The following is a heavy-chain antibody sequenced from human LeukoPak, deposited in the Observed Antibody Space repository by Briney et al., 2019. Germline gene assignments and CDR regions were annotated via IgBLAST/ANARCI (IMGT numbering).Heavy chain of an antibody. D-gene: IGHD2-2*01. Sequence: SETLSLTCTVSGGSISSYYWSWIRQPPGKGQEWVGYIYYSGSTNYNPSLKSRVTISVDTSKNQFSLKLSPVTAADTAVYYCARAHCSSTSCYAGSWFDPWGQGTLVTVSS. CDR2: IYYSGST. V-gene: IGHV4-59*01. CDR3: ARAHCSSTSCYAGSWFDP. CDR1: GGSISSYY. J-gene: IGHJ5*02.